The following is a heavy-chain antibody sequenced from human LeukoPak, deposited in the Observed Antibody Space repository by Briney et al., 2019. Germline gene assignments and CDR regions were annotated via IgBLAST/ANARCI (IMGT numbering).Heavy chain of an antibody. CDR3: ARGQAVAGTSLDY. CDR1: GYSFTSYA. V-gene: IGHV1-3*01. Sequence: ASVKVSCKASGYSFTSYAMHWVRQAPGQRLEWVGWINAGNGNTKYSQKFQGRVTITRDTSASTAYMELSSLRSEDTAVYYCARGQAVAGTSLDYWGQGTLVTVSS. CDR2: INAGNGNT. D-gene: IGHD6-19*01. J-gene: IGHJ4*02.